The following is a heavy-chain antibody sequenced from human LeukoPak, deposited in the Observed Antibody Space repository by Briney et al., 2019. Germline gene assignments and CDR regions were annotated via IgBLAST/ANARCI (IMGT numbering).Heavy chain of an antibody. V-gene: IGHV4-59*01. CDR2: IYYSGST. J-gene: IGHJ3*02. CDR1: GGSISSYY. D-gene: IGHD3-22*01. CDR3: ARGYYDSSGYYNAFDI. Sequence: SETLSLTCTVSGGSISSYYWSWIRQPPGKGLEWIGYIYYSGSTNYNPSLKSRVTISVDTSKHQFSLKLSSVTAADTAVYYCARGYYDSSGYYNAFDIWGQGTMVTVSS.